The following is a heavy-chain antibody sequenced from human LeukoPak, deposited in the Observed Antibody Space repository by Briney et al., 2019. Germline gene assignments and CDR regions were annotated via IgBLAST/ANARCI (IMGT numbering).Heavy chain of an antibody. CDR3: AKDSSGYFDWFDP. J-gene: IGHJ5*02. CDR2: ISWNSGSI. Sequence: GGSLRLSCAASGFTFDDYAMHWVRQAPGKGQEWVSGISWNSGSIGYADSVKGRFTISRDNAKNSLYLQMNSLRAEDTALYYCAKDSSGYFDWFDPWGQGTLVTVSS. V-gene: IGHV3-9*01. CDR1: GFTFDDYA. D-gene: IGHD3-9*01.